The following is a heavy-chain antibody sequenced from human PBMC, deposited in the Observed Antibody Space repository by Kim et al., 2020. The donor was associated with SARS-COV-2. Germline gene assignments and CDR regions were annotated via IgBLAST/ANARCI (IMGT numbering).Heavy chain of an antibody. D-gene: IGHD3-22*01. CDR2: INHSGST. V-gene: IGHV4-34*01. J-gene: IGHJ4*02. CDR3: ARGKRVVPYDY. CDR1: GGSFSGYY. Sequence: SETLSLTCAVYGGSFSGYYWSWIRQPPGKGLEWIGEINHSGSTNYNPSLKSRVNISVDTSKNQFSLKLSSVTAADTAVYYCARGKRVVPYDYWGQGTLVTVSS.